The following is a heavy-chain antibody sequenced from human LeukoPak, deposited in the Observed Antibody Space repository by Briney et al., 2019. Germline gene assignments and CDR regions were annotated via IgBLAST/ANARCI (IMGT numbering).Heavy chain of an antibody. CDR1: GGSFSGYY. V-gene: IGHV3-49*03. Sequence: LSLTCAVSGGSFSGYYWSWFRQAPGKGLEWVGFIRSKAYGGTTEYAASVKGRFTISRDDSKSIAYLQMNSLKTEDTAVYYCTRVARFDYGDYVYWFDPWGQGTLVTVSS. CDR2: IRSKAYGGTT. D-gene: IGHD4-17*01. CDR3: TRVARFDYGDYVYWFDP. J-gene: IGHJ5*02.